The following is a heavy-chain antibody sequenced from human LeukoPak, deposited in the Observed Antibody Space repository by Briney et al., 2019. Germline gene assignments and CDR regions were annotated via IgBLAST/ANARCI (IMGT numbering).Heavy chain of an antibody. CDR3: AKRTTDAFDY. Sequence: GGSLRLSCAGSGFTVSSNYMSWVRQAPGKGLEWVSVIYTGGNTYYADSVKGRFTISRDNSKNTLYPQMNSLRAEDTAVYYCAKRTTDAFDYWGQGTLVTVSS. J-gene: IGHJ4*02. CDR1: GFTVSSNY. CDR2: IYTGGNT. D-gene: IGHD1-14*01. V-gene: IGHV3-66*04.